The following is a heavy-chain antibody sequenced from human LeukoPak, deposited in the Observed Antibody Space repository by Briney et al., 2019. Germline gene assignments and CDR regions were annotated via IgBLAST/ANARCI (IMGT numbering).Heavy chain of an antibody. J-gene: IGHJ4*02. D-gene: IGHD2-15*01. CDR2: IYHSGST. V-gene: IGHV4-4*02. Sequence: SETLSLTCAVSGGSISSSNWWSWVRQPPGKGLEWIGEIYHSGSTNYNPSLKSRVTISVDKSKNQFSLKLSSVTAADTAVYYCARDRGYCSGGSCYYFDYWGQGTLVTVSS. CDR1: GGSISSSNW. CDR3: ARDRGYCSGGSCYYFDY.